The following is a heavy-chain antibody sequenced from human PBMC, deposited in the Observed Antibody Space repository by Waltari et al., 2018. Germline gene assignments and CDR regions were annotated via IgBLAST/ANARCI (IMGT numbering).Heavy chain of an antibody. J-gene: IGHJ4*02. V-gene: IGHV3-33*01. Sequence: QVQLVESGGGVVQPGRSLRLSCAASGFTFSSYGMHWVRQAPGKGLEWVAFIWYDGSNKYYADSVKGRFTISRDNSKNTLYLQMNSLRAEDTAVYYCASDRQWPPSGIDYWGQGTLVTVSS. CDR2: IWYDGSNK. CDR3: ASDRQWPPSGIDY. D-gene: IGHD6-19*01. CDR1: GFTFSSYG.